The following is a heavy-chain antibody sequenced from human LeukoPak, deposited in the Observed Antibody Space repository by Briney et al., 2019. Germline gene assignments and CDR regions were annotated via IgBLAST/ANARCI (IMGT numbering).Heavy chain of an antibody. Sequence: ASVKVSCKASGYTFTSYAMHWVRQAPGQRLEWMGWINAGNGNTKYSQKFQGRVTITRDTSASTAYMELSSLRSEDTAVYYCAREVYSSGWYNYWGQGTLVTVSS. CDR1: GYTFTSYA. J-gene: IGHJ4*02. D-gene: IGHD6-19*01. CDR3: AREVYSSGWYNY. V-gene: IGHV1-3*01. CDR2: INAGNGNT.